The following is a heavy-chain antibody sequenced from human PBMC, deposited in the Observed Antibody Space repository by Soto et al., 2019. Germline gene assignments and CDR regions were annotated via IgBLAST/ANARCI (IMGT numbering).Heavy chain of an antibody. J-gene: IGHJ2*01. CDR1: GGSFSDYY. V-gene: IGHV4-34*01. Sequence: QVRLQQWGAGLLKPSETLPLTCAVYGGSFSDYYWSWVRQPPGKGLEWIGEINHSGSTNYNPSLKSXXTXSXXTSKNQFSLKLNSVTAADTAVYYCAREVPSRYFALWGRGTPVTVSS. D-gene: IGHD3-10*01. CDR2: INHSGST. CDR3: AREVPSRYFAL.